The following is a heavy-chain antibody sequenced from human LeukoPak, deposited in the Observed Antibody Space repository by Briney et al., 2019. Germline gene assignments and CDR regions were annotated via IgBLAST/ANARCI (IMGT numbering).Heavy chain of an antibody. CDR1: GFTFSTYE. CDR3: ARGTGYCLDP. V-gene: IGHV3-48*03. D-gene: IGHD2-2*03. CDR2: ISTSGSTI. Sequence: GGCLRLSCAASGFTFSTYEMNWVRQAPGKGLEWVSYISTSGSTIYYADSVKGRFTISRDNAKNSLYLQMNSLRAEDTAVYYCARGTGYCLDPWGQGTLVTVSS. J-gene: IGHJ5*02.